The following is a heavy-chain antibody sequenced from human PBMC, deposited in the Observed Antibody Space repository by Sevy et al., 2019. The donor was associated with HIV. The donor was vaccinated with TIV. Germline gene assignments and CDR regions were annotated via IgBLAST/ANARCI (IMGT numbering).Heavy chain of an antibody. CDR3: AKGRDSSGWYYYGMDV. D-gene: IGHD6-19*01. CDR2: ISGSGSYT. CDR1: GFTFNNYA. J-gene: IGHJ6*02. V-gene: IGHV3-23*01. Sequence: GGSLRLSCAASGFTFNNYAMNWVRQAPGKGLEWVSVISGSGSYTYYADSVKGRFTISRDNSKNTLYLQMNSLRAEDTAVYYCAKGRDSSGWYYYGMDVWGQGTTVTVSS.